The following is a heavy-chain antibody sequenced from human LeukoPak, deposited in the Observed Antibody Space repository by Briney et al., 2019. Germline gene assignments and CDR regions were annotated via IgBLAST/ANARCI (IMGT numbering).Heavy chain of an antibody. J-gene: IGHJ5*02. V-gene: IGHV4-39*07. CDR3: ARDRIWSGYYSSGFDP. Sequence: SETLSLTCTVSGGSISSSSYYWGWIRQPPGKGLERIGSIYYSGSTYYNPSLKSRVTISVDTSKNQFSLKLSSVTAADTAVYYCARDRIWSGYYSSGFDPWGQGTLVTVSS. D-gene: IGHD3-3*01. CDR1: GGSISSSSYY. CDR2: IYYSGST.